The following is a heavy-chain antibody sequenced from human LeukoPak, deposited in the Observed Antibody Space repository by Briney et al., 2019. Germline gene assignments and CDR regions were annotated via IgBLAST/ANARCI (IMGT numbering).Heavy chain of an antibody. J-gene: IGHJ4*02. D-gene: IGHD6-13*01. CDR2: IKPDGTEK. V-gene: IGHV3-7*01. CDR1: GFSLSNYW. Sequence: GGSLRLSCAASGFSLSNYWISWVRQAPGKGLEWVANIKPDGTEKHYVDSVKGRFTVSRDNAKNSPYLQMNSLRVEDTAVYYCTRDEIAAFDYWGQGTLVTVSS. CDR3: TRDEIAAFDY.